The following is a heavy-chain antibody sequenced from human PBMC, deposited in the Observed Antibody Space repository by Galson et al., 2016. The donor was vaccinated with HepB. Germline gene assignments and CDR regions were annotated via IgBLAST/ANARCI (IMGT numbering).Heavy chain of an antibody. V-gene: IGHV4-61*01. CDR1: GGSVSSSFYY. J-gene: IGHJ4*02. CDR2: IYYSGST. CDR3: ARANFFRRLGPCSAGSCFYFDY. D-gene: IGHD2-15*01. Sequence: SETLSLTCSVSGGSVSSSFYYWTWIRQSPGKGLEWIGNIYYSGSTNYNPSLESRVTMSVDKSKNQFSLNLNSLNAADTAIYFCARANFFRRLGPCSAGSCFYFDYWGPGSLLTVSS.